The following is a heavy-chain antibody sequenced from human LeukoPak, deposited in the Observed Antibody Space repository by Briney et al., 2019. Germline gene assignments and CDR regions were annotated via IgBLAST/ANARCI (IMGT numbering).Heavy chain of an antibody. V-gene: IGHV4-38-2*02. J-gene: IGHJ6*03. Sequence: SETLSLTCTVSGYSISNGYYWGWIRQPPGKGLEWIGFIFHSGSTFYNPSLKSRVTISVDTSKNQFSLKLSSVTAADTAVYYCARLKQLAQRRPTNYYYYMDVWGKGTTVTVSS. CDR1: GYSISNGYY. CDR3: ARLKQLAQRRPTNYYYYMDV. D-gene: IGHD6-6*01. CDR2: IFHSGST.